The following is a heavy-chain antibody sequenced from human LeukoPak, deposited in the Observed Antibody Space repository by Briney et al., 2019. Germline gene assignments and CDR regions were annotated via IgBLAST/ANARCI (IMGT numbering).Heavy chain of an antibody. Sequence: SVKVSCKASGGTFSSYAISWVRQAPGQGLEWMGRIIPILGIANYAQKFQGRVTITADKSTSTAYMELSSLRSEDTAVYYCARGGWYNSVDYWGQGTLVTVSS. D-gene: IGHD6-19*01. CDR3: ARGGWYNSVDY. J-gene: IGHJ4*02. V-gene: IGHV1-69*04. CDR2: IIPILGIA. CDR1: GGTFSSYA.